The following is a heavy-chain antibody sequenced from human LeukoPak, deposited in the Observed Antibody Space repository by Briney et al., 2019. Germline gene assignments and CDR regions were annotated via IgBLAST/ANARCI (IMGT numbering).Heavy chain of an antibody. V-gene: IGHV3-30*18. D-gene: IGHD2-21*02. CDR2: VSYDGGKK. CDR3: AKPAYCGGDCYSSPFQH. CDR1: GFTFSSSG. Sequence: GGSLRLSCAASGFTFSSSGMHWVRQAPGKGLEWVAFVSYDGGKKYYVDSVKGRFTISRDNSKNTLYLQMNSLRAEDTAVYYCAKPAYCGGDCYSSPFQHWGQGTLVTVSS. J-gene: IGHJ1*01.